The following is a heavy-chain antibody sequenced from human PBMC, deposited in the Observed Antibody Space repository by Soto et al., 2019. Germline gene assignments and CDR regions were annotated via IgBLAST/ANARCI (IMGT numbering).Heavy chain of an antibody. D-gene: IGHD2-15*01. CDR2: IIPIFETS. CDR1: GGTFSSHV. V-gene: IGHV1-69*13. Sequence: ASVKVSCKASGGTFSSHVVSWVRQAPGQGLEWMGGIIPIFETSNYAQKFQGRVSITADESTNTAYMELRSLTSEDTAMYYCARPLSRNSADCYSANDAFNVWGQGTMVTVSS. CDR3: ARPLSRNSADCYSANDAFNV. J-gene: IGHJ3*01.